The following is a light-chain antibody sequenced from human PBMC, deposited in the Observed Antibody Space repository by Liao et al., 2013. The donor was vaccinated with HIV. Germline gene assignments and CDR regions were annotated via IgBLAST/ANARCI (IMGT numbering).Light chain of an antibody. V-gene: IGLV3-21*01. CDR1: NIGSKS. J-gene: IGLJ2*01. CDR3: QAWDSSTAV. CDR2: YDS. Sequence: SYVLTQPPSVSVAPGKTARITCGGNNIGSKSVHWYQQKPGQAPVLVIYYDSDRPSGIPERFSGSNSGNTATLTISGTQPMDEADYYCQAWDSSTAVFGGGTKLSVL.